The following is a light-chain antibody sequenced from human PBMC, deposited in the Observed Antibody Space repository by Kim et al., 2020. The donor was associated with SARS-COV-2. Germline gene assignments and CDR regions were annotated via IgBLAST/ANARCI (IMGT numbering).Light chain of an antibody. CDR3: SSYTSSTTPWV. CDR1: SSDVGGYDY. Sequence: QSALTQPASVSGSPGQSITISCTGTSSDVGGYDYVSWYQQHPGKAPKLMIYDVSDRPSGVSNRFSGSKSDNTASLTISGLQAEDEADYYCSSYTSSTTPWVFGGGTQLTVL. CDR2: DVS. J-gene: IGLJ3*02. V-gene: IGLV2-14*03.